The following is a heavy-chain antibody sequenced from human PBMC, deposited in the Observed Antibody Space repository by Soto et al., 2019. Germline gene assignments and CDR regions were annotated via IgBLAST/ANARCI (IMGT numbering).Heavy chain of an antibody. CDR1: GISYSTYV. D-gene: IGHD6-25*01. CDR3: ARAISGYVT. J-gene: IGHJ4*02. Sequence: VQLVQSGAEVKKPGASVRISCTASGISYSTYVIHWVRQAPGQGLEWMGWINAGNGDTRYSQRFQGRVTLTRDTSATTTSMDLSSLRSEDTSVYYCARAISGYVTWGQGTRVTVSS. CDR2: INAGNGDT. V-gene: IGHV1-3*01.